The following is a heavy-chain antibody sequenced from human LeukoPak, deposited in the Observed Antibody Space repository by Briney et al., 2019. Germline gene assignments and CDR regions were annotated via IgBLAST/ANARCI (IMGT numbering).Heavy chain of an antibody. D-gene: IGHD1-26*01. CDR2: INHSGST. V-gene: IGHV4-34*01. Sequence: PSETLSLTCAVYGGSFSGYYWSWIRQPPGKGLEWVGEINHSGSTNYNPSLKSRVTISVGTSKHQSSLKLSSATAADTAVYYCARWGTAVSGSSPNWFDPWGQGTLVTVPS. CDR3: ARWGTAVSGSSPNWFDP. CDR1: GGSFSGYY. J-gene: IGHJ5*02.